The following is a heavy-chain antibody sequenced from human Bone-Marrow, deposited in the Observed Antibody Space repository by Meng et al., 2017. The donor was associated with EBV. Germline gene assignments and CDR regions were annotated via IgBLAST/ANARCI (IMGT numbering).Heavy chain of an antibody. CDR3: ARDILYDYVWGSYRLDP. V-gene: IGHV7-4-1*02. J-gene: IGHJ5*02. D-gene: IGHD3-16*02. CDR2: INTNTGNP. CDR1: GYTFTSYA. Sequence: HVQLVQSGSELKKPGASVKVSCKASGYTFTSYAMNWVRQAPGQGLEWMGWINTNTGNPTYAQGFTGRFVFSLDTSVSTAYLQISSLKAEDTAVYYCARDILYDYVWGSYRLDPWGQGTLVTVSS.